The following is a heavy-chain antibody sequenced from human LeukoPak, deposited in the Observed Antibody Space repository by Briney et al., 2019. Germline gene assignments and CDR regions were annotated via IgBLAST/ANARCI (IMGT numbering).Heavy chain of an antibody. D-gene: IGHD2-2*02. Sequence: ASVKVSCKASGYTFTSYGISWVRQAPGQGLERMGWISAYNGNTNYAQKLQGRVTMTTDTSTSTAYMELRSLRSDDTAVYYCARLAKCSTSCYTDFFDYWGQGTLVTVSS. V-gene: IGHV1-18*01. CDR3: ARLAKCSTSCYTDFFDY. CDR2: ISAYNGNT. CDR1: GYTFTSYG. J-gene: IGHJ4*02.